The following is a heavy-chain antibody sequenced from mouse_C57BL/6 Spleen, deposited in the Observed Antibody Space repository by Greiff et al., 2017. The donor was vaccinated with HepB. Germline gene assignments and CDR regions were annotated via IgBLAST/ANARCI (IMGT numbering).Heavy chain of an antibody. CDR2: IWRGGST. CDR1: GFSLTSYG. Sequence: VQLQQSGPGLVQPSQSLSITCTVSGFSLTSYGVHWVRQSPGKGLEWLGVIWRGGSTDYNAAFMSRLSITKDNSKSQVFFKMNSLQADDTAIYYCAKNLFPHYYAMDYWGQGTSVTVSS. J-gene: IGHJ4*01. V-gene: IGHV2-5*01. CDR3: AKNLFPHYYAMDY.